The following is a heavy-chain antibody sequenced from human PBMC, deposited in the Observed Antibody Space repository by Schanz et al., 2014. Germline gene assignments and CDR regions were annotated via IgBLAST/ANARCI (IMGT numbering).Heavy chain of an antibody. D-gene: IGHD2-2*02. CDR2: IIPILGIA. CDR3: AGTYCSSASCYTGYYYMDV. J-gene: IGHJ6*03. Sequence: VQLEQSGAEVKKPGSSVKVSCKASGGTFSSFGINWVRQAPGQGLEWMGRIIPILGIANYAQNFQGRVTITADKSTSTAYMELTSLRSEDTAVYYCAGTYCSSASCYTGYYYMDVWGKWTTVTVSS. CDR1: GGTFSSFG. V-gene: IGHV1-69*02.